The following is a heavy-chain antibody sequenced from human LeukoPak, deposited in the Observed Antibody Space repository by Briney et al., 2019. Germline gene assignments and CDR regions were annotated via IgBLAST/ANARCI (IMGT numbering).Heavy chain of an antibody. Sequence: PGGSLRLSCAASGFTFSSYAMSWVRQAPGKGLEWVSAISGSGGSTYYADSVKGRFTISRDNSKNTLYLQMNSLRAEDTAVYYCARFRGSRRIETGNSNTDFDYWGQGTLVTVSS. CDR3: ARFRGSRRIETGNSNTDFDY. CDR1: GFTFSSYA. D-gene: IGHD2-15*01. CDR2: ISGSGGST. J-gene: IGHJ4*02. V-gene: IGHV3-23*01.